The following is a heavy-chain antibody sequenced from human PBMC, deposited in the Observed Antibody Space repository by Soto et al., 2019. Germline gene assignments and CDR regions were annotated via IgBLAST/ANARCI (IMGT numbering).Heavy chain of an antibody. Sequence: GESLKISCTGFGYTFTTFWISWVRQMPGKGLEWMGRIDPRDSQTNYSPSFQGHVTISVDKSISTAYLQWDSPKASDTAMYYCARLFCSTDTCDSWFDPWGQGTLVTVSS. J-gene: IGHJ5*02. V-gene: IGHV5-10-1*01. CDR1: GYTFTTFW. CDR2: IDPRDSQT. D-gene: IGHD1-26*01. CDR3: ARLFCSTDTCDSWFDP.